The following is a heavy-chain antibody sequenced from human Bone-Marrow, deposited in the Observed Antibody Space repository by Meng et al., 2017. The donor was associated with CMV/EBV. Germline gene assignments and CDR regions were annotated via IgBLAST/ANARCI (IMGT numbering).Heavy chain of an antibody. D-gene: IGHD3-3*01. V-gene: IGHV3-48*04. J-gene: IGHJ6*02. CDR3: ARDPNTYYDFWSGLYGMEV. CDR1: GFTFSSYS. Sequence: GESLKISCAASGFTFSSYSMNWVRQAPGKGLEWVSYISSSSSTIYYADSVKGRFTISRDNAKNSLYLQMNSLRAEDTAVYYCARDPNTYYDFWSGLYGMEVWGQGTTVTVSS. CDR2: ISSSSSTI.